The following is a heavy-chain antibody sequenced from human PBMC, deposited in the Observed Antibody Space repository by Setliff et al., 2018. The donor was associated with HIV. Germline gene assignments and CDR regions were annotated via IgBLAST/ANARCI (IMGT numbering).Heavy chain of an antibody. J-gene: IGHJ3*02. CDR2: LYIRTGTT. CDR3: ARSQETSVAATEI. D-gene: IGHD2-15*01. CDR1: GASISDGTFY. Sequence: PSQTLSLTCAVSGASISDGTFYWSWIRQPAGKGLEWIGHLYIRTGTTNYSPSPKGRVTISLDTSNNQFSLSLSSVTASDTAVYFCARSQETSVAATEIWGQGTMVPSPQ. V-gene: IGHV4-61*09.